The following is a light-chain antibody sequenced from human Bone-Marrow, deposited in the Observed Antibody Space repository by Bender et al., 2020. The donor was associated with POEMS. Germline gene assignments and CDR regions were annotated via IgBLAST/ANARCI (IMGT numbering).Light chain of an antibody. Sequence: QSALTQPASVSGSPGQSITISCTGTSSDIGGYTYVSWYQHHPGKPPKLMIYDVSKRPSGVSTRLSGSKSGSTASLTISGLQTEDEADYYCCSYAGSYTFVFGTGTKVTVL. CDR3: CSYAGSYTFV. J-gene: IGLJ1*01. V-gene: IGLV2-23*02. CDR2: DVS. CDR1: SSDIGGYTY.